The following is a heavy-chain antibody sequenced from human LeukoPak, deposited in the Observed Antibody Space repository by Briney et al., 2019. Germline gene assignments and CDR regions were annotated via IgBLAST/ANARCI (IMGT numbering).Heavy chain of an antibody. CDR1: GGSINNNKW. CDR2: VYYSGST. J-gene: IGHJ6*02. D-gene: IGHD6-13*01. CDR3: ARDPIAGTQDFDPYYYYYGMDV. Sequence: SETLSLTCVVSGGSINNNKWWSWVRQPPGKGLEWIGDVYYSGSTNYNPSLKSRVTMSVDKSKNQFSLKLSSVTAADTAVYYCARDPIAGTQDFDPYYYYYGMDVWGQGTTVTVSS. V-gene: IGHV4-4*02.